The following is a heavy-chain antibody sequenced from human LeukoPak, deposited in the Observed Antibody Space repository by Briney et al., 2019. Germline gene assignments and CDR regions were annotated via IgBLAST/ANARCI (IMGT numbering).Heavy chain of an antibody. CDR3: ARVPPPTEDAFDI. CDR2: INTDGSST. D-gene: IGHD1-26*01. Sequence: GGSLRLSCAASGFTFSNYWMHWVRQTPGKGLVWVSRINTDGSSTDYADSVKGRFTISRDNAKNTLYLQMNSLRAEDTAVYYCARVPPPTEDAFDIWGQGTMVSVSS. V-gene: IGHV3-74*01. CDR1: GFTFSNYW. J-gene: IGHJ3*02.